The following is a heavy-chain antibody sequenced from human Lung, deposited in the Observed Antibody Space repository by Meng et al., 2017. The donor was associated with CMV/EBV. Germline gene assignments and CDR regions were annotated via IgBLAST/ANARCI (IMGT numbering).Heavy chain of an antibody. Sequence: GGSLRLXCAVSGFIVSTKYMSWVRQAPGKGLEWVSTIYSGGNTYSADSVKGRFTISRDNSKNILYLQMKGLTAEDTAVYYCATEPGYSSAWDNWGQGNLGXVSS. V-gene: IGHV3-53*01. CDR1: GFIVSTKY. J-gene: IGHJ4*02. CDR2: IYSGGNT. D-gene: IGHD2-15*01. CDR3: ATEPGYSSAWDN.